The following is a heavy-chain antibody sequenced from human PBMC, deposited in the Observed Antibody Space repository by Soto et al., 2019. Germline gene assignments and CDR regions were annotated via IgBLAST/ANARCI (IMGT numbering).Heavy chain of an antibody. CDR3: ARPHIASHYYYGMDV. Sequence: QVQLVQSGAEVKKPGASVKVSCKASGYTFTSYYMHWVRQAPGQGLEWMGIINPSGTTTDYAQKFQGRVTMTMDTSTSTYYMELSSLRSEDTAVYYCARPHIASHYYYGMDVWGQGTTVTVSS. CDR1: GYTFTSYY. V-gene: IGHV1-46*01. J-gene: IGHJ6*02. D-gene: IGHD2-2*01. CDR2: INPSGTTT.